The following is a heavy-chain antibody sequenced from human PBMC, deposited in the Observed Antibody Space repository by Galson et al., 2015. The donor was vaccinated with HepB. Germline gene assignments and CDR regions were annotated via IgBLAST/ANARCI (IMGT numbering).Heavy chain of an antibody. V-gene: IGHV5-10-1*01. CDR3: AGHIIDSWNIVVAFDV. D-gene: IGHD1-1*01. CDR2: IDPSDSYI. Sequence: QSGAEVKKPGESLTISCKGSGYSFTSYWISWVRQMPGKGLEWMGRIDPSDSYINYSPSLQGHVTIPVDKSTSTAYLQWNSLKASDTAMYYCAGHIIDSWNIVVAFDVWGQGIMVIVSS. J-gene: IGHJ3*01. CDR1: GYSFTSYW.